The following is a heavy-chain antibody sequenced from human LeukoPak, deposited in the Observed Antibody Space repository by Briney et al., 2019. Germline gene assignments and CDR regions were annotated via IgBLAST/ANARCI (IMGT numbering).Heavy chain of an antibody. V-gene: IGHV3-74*01. Sequence: GGSLRLSCTASGLRFSDLWMHWVRQAPGKGLVWVSRIRGDWHDTTYADSVKGRFTISRDNAQNTLYLQMNSLRVEDTAVYYCASDRVFGSGSQDNGARGTLVTVSS. CDR1: GLRFSDLW. CDR3: ASDRVFGSGSQDN. J-gene: IGHJ4*02. CDR2: IRGDWHDT. D-gene: IGHD3-10*01.